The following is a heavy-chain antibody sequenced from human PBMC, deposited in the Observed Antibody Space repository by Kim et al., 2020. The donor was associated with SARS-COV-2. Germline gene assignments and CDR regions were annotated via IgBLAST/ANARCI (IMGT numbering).Heavy chain of an antibody. CDR1: GFTFSKYA. J-gene: IGHJ1*01. CDR2: VSAADSST. D-gene: IGHD2-21*02. V-gene: IGHV3-23*01. Sequence: GGSLRLSCEGSGFTFSKYAMTWVRQAPGKGLEWVSAVSAADSSTYYADSVKGRFTVSRDDSKNTLYLEMSSLGADDTAVYYCAKGTGLGGITAPLHWGQG. CDR3: AKGTGLGGITAPLH.